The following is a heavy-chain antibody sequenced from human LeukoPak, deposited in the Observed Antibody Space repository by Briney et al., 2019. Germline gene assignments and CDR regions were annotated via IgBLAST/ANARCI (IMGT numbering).Heavy chain of an antibody. CDR2: IYSGGST. V-gene: IGHV3-66*01. CDR3: AGAFDI. CDR1: GFTVGSNY. Sequence: PGGSLRLSCAASGFTVGSNYMSWVRQAPGKTLEWLSIIYSGGSTFYSDSVKGRFTISRDNAQNSLYLQMKSLRDEDTAVYYCAGAFDIWGQGTVVTVSS. J-gene: IGHJ3*02.